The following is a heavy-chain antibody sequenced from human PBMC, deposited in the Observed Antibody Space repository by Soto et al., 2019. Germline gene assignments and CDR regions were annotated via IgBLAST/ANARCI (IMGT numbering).Heavy chain of an antibody. CDR2: IKSKNDSETI. V-gene: IGHV3-15*02. D-gene: IGHD6-19*01. J-gene: IGHJ4*02. CDR1: GFAISNAW. Sequence: EVQLLESGGTLVKTGGSLRLSCAASGFAISNAWMSWVRRAPGKGLEWVGRIKSKNDSETIDYVAPVKGRFTISRDDSKNTLYLQMNSLKTDDTAVYYCTTDLRQIAVARITPSDYWGQGTLVTVSS. CDR3: TTDLRQIAVARITPSDY.